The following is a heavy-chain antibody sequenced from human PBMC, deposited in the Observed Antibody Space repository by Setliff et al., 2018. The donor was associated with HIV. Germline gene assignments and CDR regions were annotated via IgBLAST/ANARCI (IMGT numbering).Heavy chain of an antibody. J-gene: IGHJ4*02. CDR2: IYPGDSDI. D-gene: IGHD2-2*01. CDR1: GYSFTSYW. Sequence: PGESLKISCKGSGYSFTSYWIGWVRQMAGKGLEWMGIIYPGDSDIRYSPSFQGQVTISVDKSISTAYLQWSSLKASDTAMYYCARERGDCSSNTCYGTDYWGQGTLVTVSS. CDR3: ARERGDCSSNTCYGTDY. V-gene: IGHV5-51*01.